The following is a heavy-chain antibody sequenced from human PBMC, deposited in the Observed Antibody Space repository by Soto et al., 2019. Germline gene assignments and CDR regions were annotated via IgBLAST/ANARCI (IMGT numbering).Heavy chain of an antibody. CDR3: ARAREGQWFGEFYGMDV. CDR1: GFTFDDYG. V-gene: IGHV3-20*04. J-gene: IGHJ6*02. Sequence: EVQLVESGGGVVRPGGSLRLSCADSGFTFDDYGMSWVRQAPGKGREWVSGINWNGGSTGYADSVKGRFTISRDNAKNSLYLQMNSLRAEDTALYYCARAREGQWFGEFYGMDVWGQGTTVTVSS. CDR2: INWNGGST. D-gene: IGHD3-10*01.